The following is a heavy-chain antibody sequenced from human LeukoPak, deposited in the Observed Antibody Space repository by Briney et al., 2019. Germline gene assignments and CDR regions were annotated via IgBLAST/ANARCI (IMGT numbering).Heavy chain of an antibody. D-gene: IGHD4-17*01. CDR2: VSSTSINI. Sequence: GGSLRLSCAASGFTFSSYGMNWVRQAPGKGLEWVSSVSSTSINIDYADSVKGRFTISRDNAKNSVPLQMNSLRVEDTAVYYCVRSGLRPLDSWGQGTLVAVSS. V-gene: IGHV3-21*06. CDR1: GFTFSSYG. J-gene: IGHJ4*02. CDR3: VRSGLRPLDS.